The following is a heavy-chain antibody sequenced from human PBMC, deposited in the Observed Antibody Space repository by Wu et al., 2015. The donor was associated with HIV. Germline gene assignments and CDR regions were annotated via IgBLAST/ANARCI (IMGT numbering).Heavy chain of an antibody. Sequence: QVQLVQSGAEVKKPGASVKVSCKASGYTFTGYYMHWVRQAPGQGLEWMGWINPKSGGTNYAQKFQGRVTLTRDTSLNTAYMELSSLRSDDTAIFYCATQVSIVRFDPWGQGTLVTVSS. CDR1: GYTFTGYY. V-gene: IGHV1-2*02. CDR2: INPKSGGT. CDR3: ATQVSIVRFDP. D-gene: IGHD5/OR15-5a*01. J-gene: IGHJ5*02.